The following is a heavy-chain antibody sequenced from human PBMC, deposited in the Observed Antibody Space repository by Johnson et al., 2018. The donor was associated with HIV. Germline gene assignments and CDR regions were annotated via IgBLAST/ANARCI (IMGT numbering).Heavy chain of an antibody. J-gene: IGHJ3*02. CDR2: IWYDGSNK. Sequence: QVQLVESGGGVVQPGRSLRLSCAASGFTFSSAWMGWVRQAPGKGLEWVAVIWYDGSNKYYADSVKGRFTISRDNSKNTLYLQMNSLRAEDTAVYYCARVITIFRVAPRYAFDIWGQGTMVTVSS. CDR3: ARVITIFRVAPRYAFDI. V-gene: IGHV3-30-3*01. D-gene: IGHD3-3*01. CDR1: GFTFSSAW.